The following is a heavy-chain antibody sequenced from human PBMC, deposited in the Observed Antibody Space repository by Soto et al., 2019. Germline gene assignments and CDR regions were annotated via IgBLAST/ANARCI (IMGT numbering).Heavy chain of an antibody. CDR1: GFSFSDSY. D-gene: IGHD5-12*01. Sequence: GGSLRLSCAASGFSFSDSYMSWIRQAPGKGLEWVSYISGSSHDINYVDSVKGRFTISRDNAKNSLYLQMDSLQVEDTAVYYCTRLIRGYMSGQDWGQGALVTVSS. CDR2: ISGSSHDI. J-gene: IGHJ4*02. V-gene: IGHV3-11*03. CDR3: TRLIRGYMSGQD.